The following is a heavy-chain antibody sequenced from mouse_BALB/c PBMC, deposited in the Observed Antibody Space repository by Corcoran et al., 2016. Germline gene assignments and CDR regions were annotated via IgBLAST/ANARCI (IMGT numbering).Heavy chain of an antibody. CDR1: GYTFTNYG. D-gene: IGHD2-1*01. CDR3: ARREGNYLMDY. J-gene: IGHJ4*01. CDR2: INTYTGEP. V-gene: IGHV9-1*02. Sequence: QIQLVQSGPELKKPGETVKISCKASGYTFTNYGMNWVKQAPGQGLKWRGWINTYTGEPTYADDFKGRFAFSLETPASTAYLQINNLKNEDMATYFSARREGNYLMDYWGQGTSVTVSS.